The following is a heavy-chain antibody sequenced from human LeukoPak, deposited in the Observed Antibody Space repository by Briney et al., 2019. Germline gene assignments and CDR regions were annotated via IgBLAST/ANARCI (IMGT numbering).Heavy chain of an antibody. CDR3: SRITTNGYFEY. J-gene: IGHJ4*02. V-gene: IGHV3-7*01. CDR1: GFTFSSFW. CDR2: IRWDDER. D-gene: IGHD1-1*01. Sequence: GGSLRLSCSASGFTFSSFWMGWVRQAPGKGLEWVASIRWDDERHHVDSVTVRFSVSRDNAKNSLYLQMNSLRAEDTAVYFCSRITTNGYFEYWGQGALVTVSS.